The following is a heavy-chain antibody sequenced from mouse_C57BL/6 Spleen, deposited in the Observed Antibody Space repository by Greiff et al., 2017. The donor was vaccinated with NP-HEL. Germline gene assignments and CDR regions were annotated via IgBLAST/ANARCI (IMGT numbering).Heavy chain of an antibody. D-gene: IGHD3-2*01. V-gene: IGHV5-6*01. CDR3: ARQETAFDY. J-gene: IGHJ2*01. Sequence: DVQLVESGGDLVKPGGSLKLSCAASGFTFSSYGMSWVRQTPDKRLEWVATISSGGSYTYYPDSVKGRFTISRDNAKNTLYLQMSSLKSEDTAMYYCARQETAFDYWGQGTTLTVSS. CDR2: ISSGGSYT. CDR1: GFTFSSYG.